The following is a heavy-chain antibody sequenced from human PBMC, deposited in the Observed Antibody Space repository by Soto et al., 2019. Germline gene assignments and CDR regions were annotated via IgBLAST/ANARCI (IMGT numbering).Heavy chain of an antibody. Sequence: GGSLRLSCAASGLTFDDYAMHWVRQAPGKGPEWVSGISWNSGNIVYADSVKGRFTISRDNAKNSLYLQMNSLGPEDTALYYCAKDPQAWSGPYYFDYWGQGTLVTVSS. V-gene: IGHV3-9*01. J-gene: IGHJ4*02. CDR1: GLTFDDYA. CDR2: ISWNSGNI. CDR3: AKDPQAWSGPYYFDY. D-gene: IGHD3-3*01.